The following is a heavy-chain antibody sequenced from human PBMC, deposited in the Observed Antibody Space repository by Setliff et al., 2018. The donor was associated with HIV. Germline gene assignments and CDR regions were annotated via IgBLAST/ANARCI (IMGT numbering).Heavy chain of an antibody. CDR1: GGSISSTSHY. CDR3: ARAFYGISAGYYYFDV. J-gene: IGHJ4*02. D-gene: IGHD3-9*01. Sequence: SETLSLTCTVSGGSISSTSHYWTWIRQPAEKGLEWLGRNFTSGSASYNPSRESRVTFSVDTSKNQFALKLTSVTAADTAVYYCARAFYGISAGYYYFDVWGQGALVTVSS. CDR2: NFTSGSA. V-gene: IGHV4-61*02.